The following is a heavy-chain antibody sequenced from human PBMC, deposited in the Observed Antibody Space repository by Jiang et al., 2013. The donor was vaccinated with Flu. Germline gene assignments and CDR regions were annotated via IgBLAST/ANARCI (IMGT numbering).Heavy chain of an antibody. CDR3: AREAGITMVRGFDP. CDR2: INAGNGHT. CDR1: GYTLTRYA. J-gene: IGHJ5*02. D-gene: IGHD3-10*01. Sequence: SGAEVKKPGASVKVSCKASGYTLTRYAIHWVRQAPGQRLEWMGWINAGNGHTKYSQNFQGRVTISRDTSASTVYMELRSLRSEDTAVFYCAREAGITMVRGFDPWGQGTLVTVSS. V-gene: IGHV1-3*01.